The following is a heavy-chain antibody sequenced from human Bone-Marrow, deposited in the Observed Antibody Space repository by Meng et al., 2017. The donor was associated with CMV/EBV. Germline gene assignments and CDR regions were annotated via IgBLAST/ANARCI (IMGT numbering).Heavy chain of an antibody. CDR3: ARKAWSWGALDL. J-gene: IGHJ3*01. D-gene: IGHD7-27*01. CDR1: GFSFDESG. CDR2: INWRGDTT. Sequence: GESLKISCAASGFSFDESGMSWVRQVPGKGLEWVSGINWRGDTTHYADSVRGRFTISRDNAKNSLYLQMNNLRAEDTALYYCARKAWSWGALDLWGQETKVTVSS. V-gene: IGHV3-20*04.